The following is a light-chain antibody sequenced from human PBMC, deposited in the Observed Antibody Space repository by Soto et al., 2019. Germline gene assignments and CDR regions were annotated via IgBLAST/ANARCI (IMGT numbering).Light chain of an antibody. V-gene: IGKV1-9*01. J-gene: IGKJ4*01. Sequence: IQFPHSPSSLSASVGARVTITCRASQDISSLLAWYQQKPGKAPKLLIYAASTLQSGVPSRFSGSGSETEFSLTIRALQPEDFATYYCQQLSRYPLTFGGGTKVDIK. CDR2: AAS. CDR3: QQLSRYPLT. CDR1: QDISSL.